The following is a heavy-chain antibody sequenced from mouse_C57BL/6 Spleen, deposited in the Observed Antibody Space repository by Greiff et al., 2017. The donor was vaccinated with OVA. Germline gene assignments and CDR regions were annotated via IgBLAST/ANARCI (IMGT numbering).Heavy chain of an antibody. CDR2: INPNTGGT. V-gene: IGHV1-26*01. D-gene: IGHD1-1*01. CDR1: GYTFTDYY. Sequence: EVQLQQSGPELVKPGASVKISCKASGYTFTDYYMNWVKQSHGKSLEWIGDINPNTGGTSYNQKFKGKATLTVDKSSSPAYMELRSLTSEDSAVYYCARGGYGSSYWYFDVWGTGTTVTVSS. CDR3: ARGGYGSSYWYFDV. J-gene: IGHJ1*03.